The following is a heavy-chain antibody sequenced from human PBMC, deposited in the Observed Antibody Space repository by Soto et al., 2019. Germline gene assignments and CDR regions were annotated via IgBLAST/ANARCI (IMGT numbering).Heavy chain of an antibody. Sequence: GGSLRLSCAASGFTISNSAMAWVRQAPGQGLEWVSAMDGGSTNTHYADSVQGRFTISRDSSKNSLFLQMDSLRADDTALYYCAKDIWGYSFDLWGRGTLVTVSS. CDR2: MDGGSTNT. D-gene: IGHD3-16*01. CDR1: GFTISNSA. J-gene: IGHJ2*01. CDR3: AKDIWGYSFDL. V-gene: IGHV3-23*01.